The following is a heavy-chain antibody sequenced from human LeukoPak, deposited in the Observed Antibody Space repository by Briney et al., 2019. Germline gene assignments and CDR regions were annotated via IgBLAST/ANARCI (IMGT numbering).Heavy chain of an antibody. CDR2: IKQDGSEK. CDR1: GFTFSSYW. V-gene: IGHV3-7*01. Sequence: GGSLRLSCAASGFTFSSYWMNWVRQAPGKGLEWVANIKQDGSEKYCVDSVKGRFTISRDNAKNSLYLQMGSLRAEDTAVYYCATSRTFDYWGQGTLVTVSS. J-gene: IGHJ4*02. D-gene: IGHD1-7*01. CDR3: ATSRTFDY.